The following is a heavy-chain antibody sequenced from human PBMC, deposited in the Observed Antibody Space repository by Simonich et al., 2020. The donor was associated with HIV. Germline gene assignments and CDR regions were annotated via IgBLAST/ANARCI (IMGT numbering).Heavy chain of an antibody. J-gene: IGHJ4*02. D-gene: IGHD7-27*01. CDR2: YPPEEEKT. Sequence: QVQLGQSGPEVKKPGASVKVSCKVSGHTLTELSMHWVRQAPGKGLEWMGGYPPEEEKTIYPQKFQSRPTVTEDTSTDTAYMELSSLRFEDTAVYYCATETGNFDYWGQGTLVTVSS. CDR1: GHTLTELS. CDR3: ATETGNFDY. V-gene: IGHV1-24*01.